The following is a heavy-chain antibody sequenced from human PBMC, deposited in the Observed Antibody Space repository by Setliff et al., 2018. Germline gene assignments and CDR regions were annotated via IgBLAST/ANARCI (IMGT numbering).Heavy chain of an antibody. CDR3: AKRGPYCSGGTCHYYFDY. J-gene: IGHJ4*02. CDR2: ISGSGDGT. Sequence: GGSLRLSCVASGFTFSNYAMAWVRQAPGKGLEWVSAISGSGDGTYYADSVKGRFTISRDNSKNTLYLQLNSLRAEDTAIYYCAKRGPYCSGGTCHYYFDYWGQGTLVTVSS. CDR1: GFTFSNYA. V-gene: IGHV3-23*01. D-gene: IGHD2-15*01.